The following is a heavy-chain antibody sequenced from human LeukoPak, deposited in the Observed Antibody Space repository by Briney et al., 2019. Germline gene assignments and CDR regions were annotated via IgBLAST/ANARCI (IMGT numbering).Heavy chain of an antibody. CDR1: GSTFSSYA. D-gene: IGHD2-21*01. CDR2: IIPIFGTA. Sequence: SVTVSCKASGSTFSSYAISWVRQAPGQGLEWMGGIIPIFGTANYAQKFQGRLTITADESTSTAYMELSSLRSEDTAVYYCERSAGGVPHCGGDCYSPPSHYYYMDVWGKGTTVIVSS. CDR3: ERSAGGVPHCGGDCYSPPSHYYYMDV. J-gene: IGHJ6*03. V-gene: IGHV1-69*13.